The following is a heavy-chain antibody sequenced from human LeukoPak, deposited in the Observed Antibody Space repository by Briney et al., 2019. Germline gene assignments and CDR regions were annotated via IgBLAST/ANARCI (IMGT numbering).Heavy chain of an antibody. CDR3: ARSFPVVPAAADY. Sequence: SETLSLTCTVSGGSISSGGYYWSWIRQHPGKGLEWVGYISYSGSTYYNPSLKSRVTISVDTSKNQFSLKLSSMTAADTAVYYCARSFPVVPAAADYWGQGTLVTVSS. V-gene: IGHV4-31*03. CDR2: ISYSGST. CDR1: GGSISSGGYY. J-gene: IGHJ4*02. D-gene: IGHD2-2*01.